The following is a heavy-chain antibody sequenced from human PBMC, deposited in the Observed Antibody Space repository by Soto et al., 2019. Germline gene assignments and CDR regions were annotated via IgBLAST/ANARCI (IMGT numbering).Heavy chain of an antibody. V-gene: IGHV4-30-4*01. D-gene: IGHD6-6*01. CDR3: AWSSSTSHSYCLDG. CDR2: VSYTGST. J-gene: IGHJ6*02. Sequence: QVQLKESGQGLVQPSQTLSLTCSVSGGSFDSGDYYWHWSRQPPGKFLEYIGYVSYTGSTYYNPSLKSRSPISLDTSENQFSLKLNSLTSADTAGYFCAWSSSTSHSYCLDGWGQGTTVTVSS. CDR1: GGSFDSGDYY.